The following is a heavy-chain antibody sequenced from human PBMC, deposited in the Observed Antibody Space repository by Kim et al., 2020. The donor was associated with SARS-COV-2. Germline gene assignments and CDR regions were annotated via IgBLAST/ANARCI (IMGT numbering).Heavy chain of an antibody. CDR2: ISGSGGST. V-gene: IGHV3-23*01. J-gene: IGHJ2*01. D-gene: IGHD3-16*01. CDR1: GFTFSSYA. Sequence: GGSLRLSCAASGFTFSSYAMSWVRQAPGKGLEWVSAISGSGGSTYYADSVKGRFTISRDNSKNTLYLQMNSLRAEDTAVYYCAKRPPDYVWGSYWYFDLWGRGSLVTVSS. CDR3: AKRPPDYVWGSYWYFDL.